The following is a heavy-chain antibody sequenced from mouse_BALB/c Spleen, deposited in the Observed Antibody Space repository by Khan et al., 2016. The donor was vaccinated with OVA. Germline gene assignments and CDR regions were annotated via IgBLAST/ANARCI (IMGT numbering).Heavy chain of an antibody. CDR2: IWGGGST. V-gene: IGHV2-6-5*01. Sequence: QVQLKESGPGLVAPSQNLSITCTVPGFSLSDYGVSWIRQTPGKGLEWLGVIWGGGSTYYNSALRSRLSISKDNSKSQVFLKMTSLQSDDSAMFYCAKGVWAHYYTLDYWGQGTSVTVSS. CDR3: AKGVWAHYYTLDY. J-gene: IGHJ4*01. CDR1: GFSLSDYG.